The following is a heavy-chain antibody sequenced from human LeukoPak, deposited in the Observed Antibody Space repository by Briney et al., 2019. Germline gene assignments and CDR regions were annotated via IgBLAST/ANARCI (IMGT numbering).Heavy chain of an antibody. CDR3: ARERSEVAINSGVTIFDRTSMDI. Sequence: SVKVSCTTSGGTFSTYALNWVRQAPGQGLEWMGGVIPVFRSSKSAQKFQDRLTITTDESTSTAYMELNSLTSEDTAVYYCARERSEVAINSGVTIFDRTSMDIWGDGTMVTVSS. CDR1: GGTFSTYA. D-gene: IGHD3-9*01. V-gene: IGHV1-69*05. CDR2: VIPVFRSS. J-gene: IGHJ6*04.